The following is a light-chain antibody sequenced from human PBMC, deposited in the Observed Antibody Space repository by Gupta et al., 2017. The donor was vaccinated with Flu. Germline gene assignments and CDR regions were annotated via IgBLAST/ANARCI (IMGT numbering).Light chain of an antibody. Sequence: SITISCTGTSSDVGGYNYVSCYQQHPGKAPKLMIYEVSNRPSGVSNRFSGSKSGNTASLTISGLQAEDEADYYCSSYTSSSTPVFGGGTKLTVL. CDR2: EVS. V-gene: IGLV2-14*01. CDR3: SSYTSSSTPV. CDR1: SSDVGGYNY. J-gene: IGLJ3*02.